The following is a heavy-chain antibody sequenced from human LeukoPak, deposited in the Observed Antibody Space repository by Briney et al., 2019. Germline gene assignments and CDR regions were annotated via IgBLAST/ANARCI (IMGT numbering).Heavy chain of an antibody. Sequence: GGSLRLSCAASGFTFSGYHMNWIRQAPGKGLEWLSYLSPGGGTIYFADSVRGRFTISRDNAKNSLYLQMNSLTADDTAVYYCTIGRDIAVAGPGGYFDHWGQGILVTVSS. J-gene: IGHJ4*02. D-gene: IGHD6-19*01. CDR1: GFTFSGYH. V-gene: IGHV3-11*01. CDR2: LSPGGGTI. CDR3: TIGRDIAVAGPGGYFDH.